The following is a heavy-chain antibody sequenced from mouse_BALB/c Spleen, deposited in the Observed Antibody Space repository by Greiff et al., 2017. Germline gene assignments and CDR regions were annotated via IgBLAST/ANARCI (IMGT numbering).Heavy chain of an antibody. CDR3: ARGIYYAMDY. CDR2: INPSTGYT. CDR1: GYTFTSYW. Sequence: VQLVESGAELAKPGASVKMSCKASGYTFTSYWMHWVKQRPGQGLEWIGYINPSTGYTEYNQKFKDKATLTADKSSSTAYMQLSSLTSEDSAVYYWARGIYYAMDYWGQGTSVTVSS. V-gene: IGHV1-7*01. J-gene: IGHJ4*01.